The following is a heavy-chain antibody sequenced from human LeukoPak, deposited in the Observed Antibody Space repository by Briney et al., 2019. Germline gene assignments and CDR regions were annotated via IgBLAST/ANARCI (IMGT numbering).Heavy chain of an antibody. J-gene: IGHJ4*02. Sequence: GASVKVSCKASGYTFTGYYMHWVRQAPGQGLEWMGWINPNSGGTNYAQKFQGRVTVTRDTSISTAYMELSRLRSDDTAVYYCARDWGYCSSTSCYSIFDYWGQGTLVTVSS. CDR2: INPNSGGT. CDR3: ARDWGYCSSTSCYSIFDY. D-gene: IGHD2-2*02. V-gene: IGHV1-2*02. CDR1: GYTFTGYY.